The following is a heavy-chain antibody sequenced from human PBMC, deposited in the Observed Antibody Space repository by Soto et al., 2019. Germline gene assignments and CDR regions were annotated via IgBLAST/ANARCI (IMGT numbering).Heavy chain of an antibody. D-gene: IGHD3-3*01. J-gene: IGHJ1*01. CDR3: ARDARFLEWSGPFQH. V-gene: IGHV1-18*01. CDR2: ISAYNGNT. Sequence: GASVKVSCKASGYTFTSYGISWVRQAPGQGLEWMGWISAYNGNTNYAQKLQGRVTMTTDTSTSTAYMELRSLRSDDTAVYYCARDARFLEWSGPFQHWGQGTLVTGSS. CDR1: GYTFTSYG.